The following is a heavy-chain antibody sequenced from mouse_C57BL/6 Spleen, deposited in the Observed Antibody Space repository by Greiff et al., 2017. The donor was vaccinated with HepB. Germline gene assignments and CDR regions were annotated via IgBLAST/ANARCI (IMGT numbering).Heavy chain of an antibody. CDR3: TRDNDYDDGFYAMDY. V-gene: IGHV5-9-1*02. D-gene: IGHD2-4*01. Sequence: EVQLQESGEGLVKPGGSLKLSCAASGFTFSSYAMSWVRQTPEKRLEWVAYISSGGDYIYYADTVKGRFTISRDNARNTLYLQMSSLKSEDTAMYYCTRDNDYDDGFYAMDYWGQGTSVTVSS. CDR1: GFTFSSYA. CDR2: ISSGGDYI. J-gene: IGHJ4*01.